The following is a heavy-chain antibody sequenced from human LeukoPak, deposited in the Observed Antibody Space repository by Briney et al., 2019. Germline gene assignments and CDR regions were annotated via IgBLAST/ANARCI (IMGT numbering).Heavy chain of an antibody. CDR1: GGSFSGYY. J-gene: IGHJ5*02. D-gene: IGHD2-15*01. CDR2: INHSGST. CDR3: ARKENVVSFDP. Sequence: SETLSLTCAVSGGSFSGYYWSWVRQPPGKGLEWIGEINHSGSTNYNPSLKRRVTISVDTSKNQFSLKLSTVTAADTAVYYCARKENVVSFDPWGQGTLVTVSS. V-gene: IGHV4-34*01.